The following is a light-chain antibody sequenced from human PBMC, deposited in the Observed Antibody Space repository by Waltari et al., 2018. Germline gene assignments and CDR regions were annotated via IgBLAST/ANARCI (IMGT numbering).Light chain of an antibody. CDR3: QQYNDYGTWT. Sequence: DIQMTQSPSTLSASVGDTVTIICRASQSVSDWLAWYQHKPGKAPKVLIYEASSLKSGVPSRFSGSGSGTEFTLTISSLQPDDFATYYCQQYNDYGTWTFGQGTKVEIK. CDR1: QSVSDW. V-gene: IGKV1-5*03. J-gene: IGKJ1*01. CDR2: EAS.